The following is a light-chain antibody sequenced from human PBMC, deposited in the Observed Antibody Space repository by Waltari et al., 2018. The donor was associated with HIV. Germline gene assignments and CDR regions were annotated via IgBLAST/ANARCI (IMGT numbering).Light chain of an antibody. CDR3: QQSTA. Sequence: DLQMTQSPSYLSASVGDIVTITCRASQFTTNYLNWYQQKPGKAPKLVIYGASTLQSGVPSRFSGGGSGTHFTLTITNLQPEDFATYYCQQSTAFGQGTKVEI. CDR1: QFTTNY. V-gene: IGKV1-39*01. J-gene: IGKJ1*01. CDR2: GAS.